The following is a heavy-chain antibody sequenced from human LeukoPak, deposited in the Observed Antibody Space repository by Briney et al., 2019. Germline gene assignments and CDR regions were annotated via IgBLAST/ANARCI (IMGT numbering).Heavy chain of an antibody. V-gene: IGHV1-2*02. CDR2: INPNSGDT. D-gene: IGHD3-16*01. CDR3: ARRFYYAMDV. J-gene: IGHJ6*02. CDR1: GYSFTGYF. Sequence: ASVKVSCKASGYSFTGYFMQWVRQAPGQGLEWTGWINPNSGDTNYAQKFQGRVTMTRDTSISTAYMELSRLRSDDAAVYYCARRFYYAMDVWGQGTTVTVSS.